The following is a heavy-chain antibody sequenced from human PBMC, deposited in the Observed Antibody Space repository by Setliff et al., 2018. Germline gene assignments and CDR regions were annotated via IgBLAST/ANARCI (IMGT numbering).Heavy chain of an antibody. CDR3: ARGKVLYDYVWGSYRYEDYYYGMDV. J-gene: IGHJ6*02. CDR2: INHSGST. CDR1: GGSFSGYY. Sequence: SETLSLTCAVYGGSFSGYYWSWIRQPPGKGLEWIGEINHSGSTNYNPSLKSRVTITVDTSKNQFSLKLSSVTAADTAVYYCARGKVLYDYVWGSYRYEDYYYGMDVWGQGTTVTVAS. V-gene: IGHV4-34*01. D-gene: IGHD3-16*02.